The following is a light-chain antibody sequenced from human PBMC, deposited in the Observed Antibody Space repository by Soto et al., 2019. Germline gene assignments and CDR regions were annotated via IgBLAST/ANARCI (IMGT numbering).Light chain of an antibody. CDR1: SSNIGSNT. CDR3: AAWDDSLNGPV. CDR2: SNN. J-gene: IGLJ2*01. Sequence: QSVLTQPPSASGTPGQRVTICCSGSSSNIGSNTVNWYQQLPGTAPKLLIYSNNQRPSGVPDRFSGSKSGTSASLAISGLQSEDEADYYCAAWDDSLNGPVFGAGTKLTVL. V-gene: IGLV1-44*01.